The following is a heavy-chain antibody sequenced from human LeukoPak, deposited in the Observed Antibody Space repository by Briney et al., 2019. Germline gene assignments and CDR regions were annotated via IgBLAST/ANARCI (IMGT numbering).Heavy chain of an antibody. V-gene: IGHV3-53*01. CDR2: IYSGGST. CDR3: AGGALLWFGELDV. J-gene: IGHJ6*04. Sequence: GGSLGLSCAASGFTVSSNYMSWVRQAPGKGLEWVSVIYSGGSTYYADSVKGRFTISRDNSKNTLYLQMNSLRAGDTAVYYCAGGALLWFGELDVWGKGTTVTVSS. D-gene: IGHD3-10*01. CDR1: GFTVSSNY.